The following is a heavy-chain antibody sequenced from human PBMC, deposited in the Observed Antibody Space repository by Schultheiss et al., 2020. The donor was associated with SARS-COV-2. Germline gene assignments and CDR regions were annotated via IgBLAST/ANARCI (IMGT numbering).Heavy chain of an antibody. J-gene: IGHJ5*02. CDR3: ARDRTTVTTFNCFDP. CDR1: GFTFSNYA. D-gene: IGHD4-17*01. CDR2: ISGSGGST. Sequence: GGSLRLSCAASGFTFSNYAMSWVRQAPGKGLEWVSGISGSGGSTYYADSVKGRFTISRDNSKNTLYLQMNSLRADDTAVYYCARDRTTVTTFNCFDPWGQGTLVTVSS. V-gene: IGHV3-23*01.